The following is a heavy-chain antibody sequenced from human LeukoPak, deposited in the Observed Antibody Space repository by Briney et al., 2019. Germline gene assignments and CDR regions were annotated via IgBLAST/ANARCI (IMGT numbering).Heavy chain of an antibody. Sequence: VASVKVSCKASGGIFSRYAISWVRQAPGQGLERMGWISAYNGNTNYAQKLQGRVTMTTDTSTSTAYMELRSLRSDDTAVYYCASSLERLNDAFDIWGQGTMVTVSS. V-gene: IGHV1-18*01. CDR2: ISAYNGNT. CDR3: ASSLERLNDAFDI. CDR1: GGIFSRYA. J-gene: IGHJ3*02. D-gene: IGHD1-1*01.